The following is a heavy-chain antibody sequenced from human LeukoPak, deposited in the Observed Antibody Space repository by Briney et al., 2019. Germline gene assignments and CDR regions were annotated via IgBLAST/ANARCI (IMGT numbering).Heavy chain of an antibody. CDR2: ISYSGGT. CDR1: GDSISSSRFY. V-gene: IGHV4-39*01. Sequence: PSETLSLTCTVSGDSISSSRFYWAWIRQPPGKGLEWIGSISYSGGTYYNPSLKSRVTISVDMSKNQFSLKLTSVTAADTAVYYCAKGGTGSSPVRWFDPWGQGSLVTVSS. J-gene: IGHJ5*02. D-gene: IGHD1-26*01. CDR3: AKGGTGSSPVRWFDP.